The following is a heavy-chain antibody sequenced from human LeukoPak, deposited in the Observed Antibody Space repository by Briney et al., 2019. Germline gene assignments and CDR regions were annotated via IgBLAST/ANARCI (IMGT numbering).Heavy chain of an antibody. D-gene: IGHD6-13*01. J-gene: IGHJ4*02. Sequence: SQTLSLTCSVSGGSISSAGQYWRWIRQPAGKGLEGIGRVYTSGSTNYNPSVTNRVAISMYTSKNQFSLKLSSVTAADTAVYYCARHGEYSSSWPRFDYWGQGTLVTVSS. CDR3: ARHGEYSSSWPRFDY. CDR1: GGSISSAGQY. CDR2: VYTSGST. V-gene: IGHV4-61*02.